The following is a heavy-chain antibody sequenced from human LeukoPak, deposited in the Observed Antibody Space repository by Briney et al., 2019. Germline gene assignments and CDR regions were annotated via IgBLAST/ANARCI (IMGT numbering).Heavy chain of an antibody. V-gene: IGHV1-2*02. Sequence: GASVKVSCKASGYTFTGYYMHWVRQAPGQGLEWMGGINPYTGGTNYAQKFQGRVTMTRDTSISTAYMELSRLTSDDTAVYYCARPYCSGGSCHDYFDHWGQGTLVTVSS. CDR1: GYTFTGYY. D-gene: IGHD2-15*01. CDR2: INPYTGGT. CDR3: ARPYCSGGSCHDYFDH. J-gene: IGHJ4*02.